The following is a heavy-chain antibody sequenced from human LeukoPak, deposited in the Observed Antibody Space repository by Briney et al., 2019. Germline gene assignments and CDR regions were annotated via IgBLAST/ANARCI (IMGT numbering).Heavy chain of an antibody. J-gene: IGHJ4*02. CDR2: IYNGRST. CDR3: AQTTGWPGFDF. V-gene: IGHV4-59*08. CDR1: GASTSSRY. Sequence: PSETLSLTCSASGASTSSRYWSWIRQSPGRTLEWIGHIYNGRSTKYNPSLTSRVTISVDTSKNQFSLRMTSVTAADTAISYCAQTTGWPGFDFWGPGALVTVSS. D-gene: IGHD6-19*01.